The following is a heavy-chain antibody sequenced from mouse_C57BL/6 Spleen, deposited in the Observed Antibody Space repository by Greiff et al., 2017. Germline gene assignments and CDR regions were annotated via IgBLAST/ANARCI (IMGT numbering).Heavy chain of an antibody. CDR2: IHPNSGST. Sequence: QVQLQQPGAELVKPGASVKLSCKASGYTFTSYWMHWVKQRPGQGLEWIGMIHPNSGSTNYNEKFKSKATLTVDKSSSTAYMQLSSLTSEDSAVYYCARKVLRSYFDVWGTGTTVTVSS. D-gene: IGHD1-1*01. V-gene: IGHV1-64*01. CDR1: GYTFTSYW. CDR3: ARKVLRSYFDV. J-gene: IGHJ1*03.